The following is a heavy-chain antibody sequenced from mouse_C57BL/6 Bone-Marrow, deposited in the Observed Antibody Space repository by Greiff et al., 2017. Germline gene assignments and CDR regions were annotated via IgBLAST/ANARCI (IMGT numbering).Heavy chain of an antibody. CDR1: GFTFSSYA. CDR3: ARAYYSNPYAMDY. V-gene: IGHV5-4*01. Sequence: EVQRVESGGGLVKPGGSLTLSCAASGFTFSSYAMSWVRQTPEKRLEWVATISDGGSYTYYPANVKGRFTISRDNAKNNLYLQMSHLKAEDTAMYYCARAYYSNPYAMDYWGQGTSVTVSS. CDR2: ISDGGSYT. J-gene: IGHJ4*01. D-gene: IGHD2-5*01.